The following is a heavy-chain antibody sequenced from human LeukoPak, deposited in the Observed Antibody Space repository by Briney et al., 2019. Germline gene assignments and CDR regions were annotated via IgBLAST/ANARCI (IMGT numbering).Heavy chain of an antibody. Sequence: SVKVSCKASGGTFSSYAISWVRQAPGQGLEWMGRIIPILGIANYAQKFQGRVTITADKSTSTAYMELSSLRSEDTAVYYCARVGVAAAGPYFDYWGQGTLVTVSS. V-gene: IGHV1-69*04. J-gene: IGHJ4*02. CDR3: ARVGVAAAGPYFDY. D-gene: IGHD6-13*01. CDR2: IIPILGIA. CDR1: GGTFSSYA.